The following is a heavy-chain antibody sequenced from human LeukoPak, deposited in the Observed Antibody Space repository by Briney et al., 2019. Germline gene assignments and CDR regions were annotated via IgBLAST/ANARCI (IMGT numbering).Heavy chain of an antibody. Sequence: PGGSLRLSCAVSGFTFSNVWMSWVRQAPGKGLEWVGRIKSKIDGGTKDYAAPVKGRFTISRDDSKNMLFLQMNRLKTEDTAVYFCTTEGSRFLPIDPWGQGTLVTVSS. D-gene: IGHD3-3*01. CDR1: GFTFSNVW. CDR2: IKSKIDGGTK. J-gene: IGHJ5*02. V-gene: IGHV3-15*01. CDR3: TTEGSRFLPIDP.